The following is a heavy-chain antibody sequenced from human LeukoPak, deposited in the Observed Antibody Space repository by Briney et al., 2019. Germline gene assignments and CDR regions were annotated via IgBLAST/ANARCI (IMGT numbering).Heavy chain of an antibody. D-gene: IGHD3-16*01. CDR1: GFTFSSYG. Sequence: GGSLRLSCAATGFTFSSYGMSWVRQAPGKGLEWVAAISDSGTSTYYADSVKGRFTISRDNSKNTLSRQMNSLRAEDTAVYYCAKGGAGHYYGMDVWGQGTTVTVSS. CDR3: AKGGAGHYYGMDV. CDR2: ISDSGTST. J-gene: IGHJ6*02. V-gene: IGHV3-23*01.